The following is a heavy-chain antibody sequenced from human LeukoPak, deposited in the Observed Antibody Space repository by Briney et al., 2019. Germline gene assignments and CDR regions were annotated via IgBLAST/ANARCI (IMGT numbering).Heavy chain of an antibody. CDR1: GFNFDAYA. J-gene: IGHJ4*02. D-gene: IGHD6-13*01. Sequence: GVSVRLSCAASGFNFDAYAMHWVRRAPGKGVQWISLISEDGGSTYYADSVKGRFTISRDNSRNSLYLQMNSLTTEDTAFYYCAKDKAGTIVWYGRWAIGLFDYWGQGTLLTVSS. V-gene: IGHV3-43*02. CDR3: AKDKAGTIVWYGRWAIGLFDY. CDR2: ISEDGGST.